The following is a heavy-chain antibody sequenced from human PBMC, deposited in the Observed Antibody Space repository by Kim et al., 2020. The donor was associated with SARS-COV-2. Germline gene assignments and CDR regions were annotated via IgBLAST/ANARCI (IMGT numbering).Heavy chain of an antibody. V-gene: IGHV3-49*04. CDR1: GFTFGDYA. CDR3: TRECKARDYDFWSGYPVHYYYYMDV. D-gene: IGHD3-3*01. Sequence: GGSLRLSCTASGFTFGDYAMSWVRQAPGKGLEGVGFIRSKAYGGTTEYAASVKGRFTISRDDSKSIAYLQMNSLKTEDTAVYYCTRECKARDYDFWSGYPVHYYYYMDVWGKGTTVTVSS. J-gene: IGHJ6*03. CDR2: IRSKAYGGTT.